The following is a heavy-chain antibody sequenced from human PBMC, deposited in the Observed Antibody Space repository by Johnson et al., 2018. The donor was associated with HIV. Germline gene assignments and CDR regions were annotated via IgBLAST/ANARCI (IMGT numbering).Heavy chain of an antibody. CDR3: ARESLLITPRRDDAFDI. J-gene: IGHJ3*02. CDR1: GFTFSSYA. V-gene: IGHV3-30*04. CDR2: ISYDGSNK. D-gene: IGHD6-6*01. Sequence: QVQLVESGGGVVQPGRSLRLSCAASGFTFSSYAMHWVRQAPGKGLEWVAVISYDGSNKYYVDSVKGRFTISRDNAKNSLYLQMNSLTAEDTALYYCARESLLITPRRDDAFDIWGQGTMVTVSS.